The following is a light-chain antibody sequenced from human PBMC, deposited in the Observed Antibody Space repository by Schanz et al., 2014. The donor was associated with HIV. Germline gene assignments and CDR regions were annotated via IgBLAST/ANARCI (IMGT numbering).Light chain of an antibody. CDR1: QSVSSSY. J-gene: IGKJ3*01. CDR2: GAS. CDR3: QQYGSS. Sequence: EIVLTQSPGTLSLSPGERATLSCRASQSVSSSYFAWYQQKPGQAPRLLIYGASSRATGIPDRFSGSGSGTDFHLTISRLEPEDFAVYYCQQYGSSFGPGTKVEIK. V-gene: IGKV3-20*01.